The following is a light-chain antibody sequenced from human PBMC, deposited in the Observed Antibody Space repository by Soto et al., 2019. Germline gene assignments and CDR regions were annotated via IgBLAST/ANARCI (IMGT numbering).Light chain of an antibody. CDR1: SSNIGAHYD. CDR2: DNT. V-gene: IGLV1-40*01. Sequence: QSVLTQPPSVSGAPGQRVTISCTGSSSNIGAHYDVHWYQQLPGTAPKLLIYDNTNRPSGVPDRFSGSKSGTSASLAITGLQAEDEADYYCQSYDSSLSGSVFGGGTKLTVL. CDR3: QSYDSSLSGSV. J-gene: IGLJ2*01.